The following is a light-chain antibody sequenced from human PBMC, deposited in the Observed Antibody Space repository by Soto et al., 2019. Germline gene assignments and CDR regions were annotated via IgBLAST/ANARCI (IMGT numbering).Light chain of an antibody. CDR2: DIS. V-gene: IGLV2-14*03. Sequence: QSVLTQPASVSRSPGQSITIPCTGTNSDISDSNYVSWYQQHPGKAPKLVIYDISNRPSGASNRFSSSKTANTASLTISVLKAVFVSDHKSSIVIRSSTTYVFGPGTK. CDR3: SIVIRSSTTYV. CDR1: NSDISDSNY. J-gene: IGLJ1*01.